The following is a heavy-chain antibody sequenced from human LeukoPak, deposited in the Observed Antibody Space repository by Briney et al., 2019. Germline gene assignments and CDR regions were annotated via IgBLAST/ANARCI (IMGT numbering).Heavy chain of an antibody. CDR2: IYYSGST. CDR1: GGSLSSYY. Sequence: SGSLSLTCTVSGGSLSSYYWSWVRQPPGKGLEWIGYIYYSGSTNYNPSLKSRVTISVDTSKKQFSLKLSSVTAADTAVYYCARGKWIQLPNAWGQGTLVTVSS. V-gene: IGHV4-59*01. J-gene: IGHJ5*02. CDR3: ARGKWIQLPNA. D-gene: IGHD5-18*01.